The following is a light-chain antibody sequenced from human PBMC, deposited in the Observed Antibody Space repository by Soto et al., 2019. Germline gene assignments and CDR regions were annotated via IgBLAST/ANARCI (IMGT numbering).Light chain of an antibody. Sequence: ILMTQSPATVSVSPGESATLSCRASQNIYYNVAWYQHRPGQAPRLHIYRVSTRAPGVPARFSGSGSGTEFTLTIRKLQPEDFTVYSCLQYHNLWAFGQGTKV. CDR1: QNIYYN. CDR2: RVS. J-gene: IGKJ1*01. V-gene: IGKV3-15*01. CDR3: LQYHNLWA.